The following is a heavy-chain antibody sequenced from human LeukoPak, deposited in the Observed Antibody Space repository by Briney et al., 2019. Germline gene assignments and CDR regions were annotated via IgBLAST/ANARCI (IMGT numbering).Heavy chain of an antibody. CDR1: GFTFDDYA. D-gene: IGHD3-22*01. V-gene: IGHV3-9*01. CDR3: AKESGDYYDSSGHRPGSGCFDY. CDR2: ISWNSGSI. Sequence: GGSLRLSCAASGFTFDDYAMHWVRQAPGKGLEWVSGISWNSGSIGYADSVKGRFTISRDNAKNSLYLQMNSLRAEDTALYYCAKESGDYYDSSGHRPGSGCFDYWGQGTLVTVSS. J-gene: IGHJ4*02.